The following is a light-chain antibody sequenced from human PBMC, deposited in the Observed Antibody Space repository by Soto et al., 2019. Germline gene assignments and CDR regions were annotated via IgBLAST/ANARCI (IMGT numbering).Light chain of an antibody. J-gene: IGKJ2*03. Sequence: ELVLTQSPGTLSLSLGERATLSCRASQSVNSIYLAWYQQKPGQAPRLHIYGTSSRTTGIPDRFSGSGSGTDCTLTISRLEPEDFAVYYCQQYGNSPRYSFGQGTKVEIK. V-gene: IGKV3-20*01. CDR2: GTS. CDR3: QQYGNSPRYS. CDR1: QSVNSIY.